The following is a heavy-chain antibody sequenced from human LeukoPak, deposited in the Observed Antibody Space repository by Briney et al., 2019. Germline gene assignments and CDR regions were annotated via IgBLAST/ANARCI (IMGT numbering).Heavy chain of an antibody. CDR1: GGSISSSSYY. J-gene: IGHJ6*03. CDR2: IRDSAYRT. CDR3: AKARVEYDILTGYFPVYYYMDV. Sequence: ETLSLTCTVSGGSISSSSYYWGWIRQPPGKGLEWVSSIRDSAYRTYYADSVKGRFTISRDNSKNTLYLQMDSLRAEDTAVYYCAKARVEYDILTGYFPVYYYMDVWGKGTTVTISS. D-gene: IGHD3-9*01. V-gene: IGHV3-66*02.